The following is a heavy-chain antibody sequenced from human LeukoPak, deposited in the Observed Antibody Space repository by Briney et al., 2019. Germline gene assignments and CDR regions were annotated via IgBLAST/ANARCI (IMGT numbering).Heavy chain of an antibody. J-gene: IGHJ3*02. CDR3: VRERYSHTLRAFDI. CDR2: ITATSTYI. CDR1: GFTSSSYS. D-gene: IGHD5-18*01. Sequence: GGSLRLSCAASGFTSSSYSVNCVRHAPGKGLEWVSCITATSTYIYYADSVKGRFTISRDNAKNSLYLQMNSLRAEDAAVYYCVRERYSHTLRAFDIWGQGTMVTVSS. V-gene: IGHV3-21*01.